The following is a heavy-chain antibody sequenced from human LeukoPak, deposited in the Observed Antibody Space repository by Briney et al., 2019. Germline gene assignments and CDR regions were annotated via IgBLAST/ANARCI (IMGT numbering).Heavy chain of an antibody. CDR1: GYSFVGYG. J-gene: IGHJ5*02. CDR2: ISAYNGNT. V-gene: IGHV1-18*01. CDR3: ARAYDFWSGYYGP. Sequence: ASVKVSCKASGYSFVGYGITWVRQAPGQGLEWMGWISAYNGNTNYAQKLQGRVTMTTDTSTSTAYMELRSLRSDDTAVYYCARAYDFWSGYYGPWGQGTLVTVSS. D-gene: IGHD3-3*01.